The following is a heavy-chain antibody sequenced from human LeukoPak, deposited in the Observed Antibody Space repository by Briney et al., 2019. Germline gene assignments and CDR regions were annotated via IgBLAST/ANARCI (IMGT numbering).Heavy chain of an antibody. D-gene: IGHD3-10*01. CDR1: GGSITTSY. Sequence: SETLSLTCTVSGGSITTSYWSWIRQPPGKGLEWVGSIYYSGTTNYNPSLNSRVTISVATSKNQFSLKLTSVTAADTAVYYCARHANSNYGSGNYYYIDYWGQGTLVTVSS. CDR2: IYYSGTT. J-gene: IGHJ4*02. CDR3: ARHANSNYGSGNYYYIDY. V-gene: IGHV4-59*08.